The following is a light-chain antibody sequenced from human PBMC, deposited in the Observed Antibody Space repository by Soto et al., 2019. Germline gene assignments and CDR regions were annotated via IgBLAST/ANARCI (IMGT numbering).Light chain of an antibody. J-gene: IGKJ4*01. CDR2: GAS. CDR1: RDIFKH. V-gene: IGKV1-5*01. CDR3: QQYNSLSIS. Sequence: DLQLIQFPSALSGSVGDRVTITCRASRDIFKHVAWYQKKEGSAPKVLIFGASNLQVGVPSRFSGTGSGTEFTLAIDSLQPDDSATYFCQQYNSLSISFGGGTTVQIK.